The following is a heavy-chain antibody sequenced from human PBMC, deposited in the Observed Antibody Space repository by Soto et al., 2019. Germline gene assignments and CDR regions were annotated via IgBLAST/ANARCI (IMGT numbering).Heavy chain of an antibody. V-gene: IGHV4-39*01. Sequence: SETLSLTCTVSGGSISSSSYYWGWIRQPPGKGLEWIGSIYYNGSTYYNPSLKSRVTISVDTSNNQLSLKLRSVTAADTAVYYCARHDGFSSGWIFDYWGHGTLVTVSS. CDR2: IYYNGST. J-gene: IGHJ4*01. CDR3: ARHDGFSSGWIFDY. D-gene: IGHD6-19*01. CDR1: GGSISSSSYY.